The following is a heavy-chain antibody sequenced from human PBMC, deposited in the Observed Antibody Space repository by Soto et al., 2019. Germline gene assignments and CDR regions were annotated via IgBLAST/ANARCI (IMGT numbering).Heavy chain of an antibody. D-gene: IGHD6-13*01. Sequence: GASVKVSCKASGGTFSSYAISWVRQAPGQGLEWMGGIIPIFGTANYAQKFQGRVTITADESTSTAYMELSSLRSEDTAVYYCARDQGIAAAGTGSRHFDYWGQGTLVTVS. CDR3: ARDQGIAAAGTGSRHFDY. CDR1: GGTFSSYA. V-gene: IGHV1-69*13. CDR2: IIPIFGTA. J-gene: IGHJ4*02.